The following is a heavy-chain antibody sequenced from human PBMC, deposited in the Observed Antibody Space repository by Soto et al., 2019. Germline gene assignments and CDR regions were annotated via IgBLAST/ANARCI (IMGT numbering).Heavy chain of an antibody. CDR3: AGGKLWFGDLPLLGYGMDV. CDR2: ISAYNGNT. CDR1: GYTFTSYG. Sequence: QVQLVQSGAEVKKPGASVKVSCKASGYTFTSYGISWVRQAPGQGLEWMGWISAYNGNTNYAQKLQGRVTMTTDTSASTAYMELRSLRSDDTAVYYCAGGKLWFGDLPLLGYGMDVWGQVTTVTVSS. V-gene: IGHV1-18*01. J-gene: IGHJ6*02. D-gene: IGHD3-10*01.